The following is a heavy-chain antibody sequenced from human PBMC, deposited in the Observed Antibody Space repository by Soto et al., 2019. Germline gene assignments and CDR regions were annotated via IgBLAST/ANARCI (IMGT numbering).Heavy chain of an antibody. J-gene: IGHJ4*02. V-gene: IGHV3-30*18. Sequence: GGSLRLSCAASGFTFSSYGMHWVRQAPGKGLEWVAVISYDGSNKYYADSVKGRFTSSRDNSTNTLYLQMNSLRAEDTAVYYCAKDVSRGIAAAGIYYWGQGTLVTVSS. CDR2: ISYDGSNK. CDR3: AKDVSRGIAAAGIYY. CDR1: GFTFSSYG. D-gene: IGHD6-13*01.